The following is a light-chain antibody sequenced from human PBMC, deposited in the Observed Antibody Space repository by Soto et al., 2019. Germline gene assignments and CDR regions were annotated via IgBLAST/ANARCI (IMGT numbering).Light chain of an antibody. Sequence: EIVMTQSPATLSVSPGERATLSCRASRNINRKLAWYQQKPGQAPRLLISGASTRATGIPARFSGSGSGTECTLTISSLQYEDFAVYYCQQYYDYPPLIFGGGTKVEIK. J-gene: IGKJ4*01. CDR2: GAS. CDR3: QQYYDYPPLI. V-gene: IGKV3-15*01. CDR1: RNINRK.